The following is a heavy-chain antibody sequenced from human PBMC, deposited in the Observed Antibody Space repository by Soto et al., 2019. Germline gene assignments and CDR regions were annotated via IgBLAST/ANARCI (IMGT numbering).Heavy chain of an antibody. CDR3: ARDRGDTLTGDAFDI. D-gene: IGHD3-9*01. J-gene: IGHJ3*02. CDR2: VYYSGST. V-gene: IGHV4-59*01. CDR1: GGSISNYY. Sequence: QVQLQESGPGLVKPSETLSLTCTVSGGSISNYYWNWIRQPPAKGLEWIGPVYYSGSTNYSPSLKSRVTSSVDTSKNQFSLKLSSVTAADTALYFCARDRGDTLTGDAFDIWGQGTMITVSS.